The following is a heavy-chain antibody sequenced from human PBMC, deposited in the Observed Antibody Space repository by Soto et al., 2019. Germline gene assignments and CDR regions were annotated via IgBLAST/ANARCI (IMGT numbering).Heavy chain of an antibody. CDR2: ITPTTHVT. J-gene: IGHJ3*02. V-gene: IGHV1-2*02. CDR1: GYTFIGLY. Sequence: ASVKVSCKASGYTFIGLYMHWLRQAAGQGLEWMGWITPTTHVTNSPQRFQDRVTMTRDTSISTAYMELSRLRSDDTAIYYCARDRWCNGSHIDAFDIWGPGTMVTVSS. CDR3: ARDRWCNGSHIDAFDI. D-gene: IGHD2-8*02.